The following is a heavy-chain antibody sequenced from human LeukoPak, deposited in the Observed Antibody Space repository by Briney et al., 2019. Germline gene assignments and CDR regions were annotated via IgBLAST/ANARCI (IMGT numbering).Heavy chain of an antibody. V-gene: IGHV3-30-3*01. Sequence: GGSLRLSCAASGFTFSSYAMHWVRQAPGKGLEWVAVISYDGSNKYYADSVKGRFTISRDNSKNTLYLQMNSLRAEDTAVYYCARESYSILFDYWGQGTLVTVSS. CDR2: ISYDGSNK. CDR1: GFTFSSYA. J-gene: IGHJ4*02. CDR3: ARESYSILFDY. D-gene: IGHD6-13*01.